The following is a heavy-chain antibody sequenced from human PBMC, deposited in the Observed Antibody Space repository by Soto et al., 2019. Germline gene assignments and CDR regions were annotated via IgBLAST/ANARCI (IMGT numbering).Heavy chain of an antibody. Sequence: PGGSMRLSWAASGFTFSSYAMSWVRQSPRKGLEWVSAISGSGGSTYYADSVKGRFTISRDNSKNTLYQQMNSLIAADTAVYYCAKVLVLVYVWPQGTSVTVSS. V-gene: IGHV3-23*01. CDR1: GFTFSSYA. CDR3: AKVLVLVYV. CDR2: ISGSGGST. D-gene: IGHD2-15*01. J-gene: IGHJ6*02.